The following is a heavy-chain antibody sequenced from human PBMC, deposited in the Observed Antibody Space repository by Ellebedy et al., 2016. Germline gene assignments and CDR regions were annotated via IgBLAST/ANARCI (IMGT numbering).Heavy chain of an antibody. CDR3: AKARGIVAGWGMDV. CDR2: LSGSSDYI. V-gene: IGHV3-23*01. D-gene: IGHD6-19*01. J-gene: IGHJ6*02. CDR1: GFTFSSYA. Sequence: GESLKISCAASGFTFSSYAMTWVRQAPGKGLEWVSSLSGSSDYIYYADSVKGRFTISRDNSKNTLFLQMNSLRAEDTAVYYCAKARGIVAGWGMDVWGQGTTVTVSS.